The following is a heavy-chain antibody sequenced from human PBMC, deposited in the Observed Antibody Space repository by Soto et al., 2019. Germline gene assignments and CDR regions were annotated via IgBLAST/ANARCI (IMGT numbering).Heavy chain of an antibody. CDR1: GFTFSSYG. V-gene: IGHV3-30*18. J-gene: IGHJ6*02. D-gene: IGHD3-22*01. CDR2: LSYDGSNK. CDR3: AKGFNDSSGYYSYYYYYYGMDV. Sequence: GRSLRLSCAASGFTFSSYGMDWVRQAPGKGLEWVAVLSYDGSNKYYADSVKGRFTISRDNSKNTLYLQMNSLRAEDTAVYYCAKGFNDSSGYYSYYYYYYGMDVWGQGTTVTVSS.